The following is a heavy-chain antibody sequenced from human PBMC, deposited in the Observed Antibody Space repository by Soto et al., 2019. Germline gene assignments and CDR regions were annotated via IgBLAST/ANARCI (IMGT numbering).Heavy chain of an antibody. Sequence: GGSLRLSCVVSGFTLSRNRMTWVRQAPGQGLEWVSDLYSYGSANYADSVRGRFTISKDDSKNTLFLQMNNLRAEDTAVYYCARVGTSESFFDYWGQGTLVTVSS. CDR3: ARVGTSESFFDY. CDR2: LYSYGSA. D-gene: IGHD3-3*01. V-gene: IGHV3-53*01. J-gene: IGHJ4*02. CDR1: GFTLSRNR.